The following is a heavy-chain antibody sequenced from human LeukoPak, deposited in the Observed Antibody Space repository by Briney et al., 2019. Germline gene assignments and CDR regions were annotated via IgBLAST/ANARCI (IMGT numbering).Heavy chain of an antibody. CDR2: IYSSGST. CDR1: GFTFSDYY. V-gene: IGHV4-4*07. D-gene: IGHD5-12*01. J-gene: IGHJ3*02. Sequence: PGGSLRLSCAASGFTFSDYYMSWIRQPAGKGLEWIGRIYSSGSTNYNPSLKSRVTISVDMSKNQFSLKLSSVSAADTAVYYCARDLLHRGYAFDIWGQGTMVTVSS. CDR3: ARDLLHRGYAFDI.